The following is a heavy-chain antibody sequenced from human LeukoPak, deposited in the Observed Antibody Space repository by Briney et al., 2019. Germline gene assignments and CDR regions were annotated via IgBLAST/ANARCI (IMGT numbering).Heavy chain of an antibody. D-gene: IGHD3-10*01. V-gene: IGHV4-34*01. Sequence: SETLSLTCAVYGGSFNGYYWSWIRQPPGKGLEWIGEINHSGSTNYNPSLKSRVTISVDTSKNQFSLKLSSVTAADTAVYYCARGRPYYYGSGKNWFDPWGQGTLVTVSS. CDR1: GGSFNGYY. J-gene: IGHJ5*02. CDR2: INHSGST. CDR3: ARGRPYYYGSGKNWFDP.